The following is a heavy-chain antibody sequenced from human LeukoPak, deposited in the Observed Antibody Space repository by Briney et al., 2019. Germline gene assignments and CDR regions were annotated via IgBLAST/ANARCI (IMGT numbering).Heavy chain of an antibody. D-gene: IGHD2-8*01. CDR1: GFTYSSYA. Sequence: GGSLRLSCAASGFTYSSYAMTWVRQSPGKGLGWVSTLSGSGNSRYYADSVQGRFTISRDNFKNTLYLQMNSLRVEDTAVYYCAGDVNGGYWGQGTLVTVSS. J-gene: IGHJ4*02. CDR3: AGDVNGGY. V-gene: IGHV3-23*01. CDR2: LSGSGNSR.